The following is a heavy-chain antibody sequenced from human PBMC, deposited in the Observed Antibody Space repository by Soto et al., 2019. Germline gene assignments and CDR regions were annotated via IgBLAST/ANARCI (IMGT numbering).Heavy chain of an antibody. CDR2: IESVGDT. D-gene: IGHD3-16*01. V-gene: IGHV3-23*01. CDR1: GFMFGAYV. CDR3: GREDGGGPFDS. Sequence: GGSLRLSCAASGFMFGAYVINWVRQAPGKGLEWVSDIESVGDTNYADSVKGRFTISRDNSRDTVYLQMDNLRSEDTAVYYCGREDGGGPFDSWGHGTLVTVSS. J-gene: IGHJ4*01.